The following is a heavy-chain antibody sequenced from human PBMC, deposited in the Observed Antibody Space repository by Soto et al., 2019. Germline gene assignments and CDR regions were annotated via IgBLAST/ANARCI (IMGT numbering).Heavy chain of an antibody. CDR3: AKDLGDGYNYLDY. J-gene: IGHJ4*02. CDR1: GFTFSSYG. Sequence: LRLSCAASGFTFSSYGMHWVRQAPGKGLEWVAVISYDGSNKYYADSVKGRFTISRDNSKNTLYLQMNSLRAEDTAVYYCAKDLGDGYNYLDYWGQGTLVTISS. D-gene: IGHD5-12*01. V-gene: IGHV3-30*18. CDR2: ISYDGSNK.